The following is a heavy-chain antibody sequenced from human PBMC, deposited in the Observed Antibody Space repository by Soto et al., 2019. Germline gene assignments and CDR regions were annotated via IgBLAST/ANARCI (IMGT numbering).Heavy chain of an antibody. CDR1: GGSISSGPS. J-gene: IGHJ6*02. V-gene: IGHV3-30*18. CDR3: AKDQGRSSSWYSVPYYYYGMDV. CDR2: ISYDGSNK. Sequence: LSLTCTVSGGSISSGPSYWGWVRQAPGKGLEWVAVISYDGSNKYYADSVKGRFTISRDNSKNTLYLQMNSLRAEDTAVYYCAKDQGRSSSWYSVPYYYYGMDVWGQGTTVTVSS. D-gene: IGHD6-13*01.